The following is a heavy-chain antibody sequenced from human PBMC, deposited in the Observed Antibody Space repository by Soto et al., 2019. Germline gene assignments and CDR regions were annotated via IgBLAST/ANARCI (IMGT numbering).Heavy chain of an antibody. Sequence: GESLKISCKGSGYSFSTFWIGWVRQMPGKGLEWMGIIYPGYSDTRYSPSFQGQVTISADKSISTAYLQWSSLKAPDTAMYYCARQSPVGSIAVAGSLYFDYWGQGTLVTVSS. V-gene: IGHV5-51*01. CDR2: IYPGYSDT. CDR3: ARQSPVGSIAVAGSLYFDY. J-gene: IGHJ4*02. CDR1: GYSFSTFW. D-gene: IGHD6-19*01.